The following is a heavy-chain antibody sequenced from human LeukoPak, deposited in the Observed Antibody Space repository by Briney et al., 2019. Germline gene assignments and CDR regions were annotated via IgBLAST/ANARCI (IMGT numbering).Heavy chain of an antibody. CDR2: IYYSGST. CDR3: ARSSSSWIQSPFDY. J-gene: IGHJ4*02. CDR1: GGSISSGDYY. D-gene: IGHD6-13*01. Sequence: SETLSLTCTVSGGSISSGDYYWSWIRQPPGKGLEWIGYIYYSGSTYYNPSLKSRVTISVDTSKNQFSLKLSSVTAADTAVYYCARSSSSWIQSPFDYWGQGTLATVSS. V-gene: IGHV4-30-4*08.